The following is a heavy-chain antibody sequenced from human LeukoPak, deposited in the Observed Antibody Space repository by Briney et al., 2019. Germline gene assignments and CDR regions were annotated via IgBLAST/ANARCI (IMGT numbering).Heavy chain of an antibody. Sequence: SETLSLTCTVSGGSISSGGYYWSWIRQPPGKGLEWIGYIYHSGSTYYNPSLKSRVTISVDWSKNQFSLKLSSVTAADTAVYYCARGTSDPQNLWFGELYWFDPWGQGTLVTVSS. CDR1: GGSISSGGYY. CDR3: ARGTSDPQNLWFGELYWFDP. CDR2: IYHSGST. D-gene: IGHD3-10*01. J-gene: IGHJ5*02. V-gene: IGHV4-30-2*01.